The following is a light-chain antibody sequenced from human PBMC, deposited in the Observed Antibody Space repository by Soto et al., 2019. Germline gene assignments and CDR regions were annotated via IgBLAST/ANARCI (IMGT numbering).Light chain of an antibody. CDR2: WAS. V-gene: IGKV4-1*01. J-gene: IGKJ4*01. Sequence: DIVMTQSPDSLAVSLGERATINCKSSQSVLYSSNNKNYLAWYQQKQGQPPKXXIYWASTRDSGVPDRFSGSGSGTDFTLTISSLQAEDVAVYYCQQYYSTPLTFGGGTKVDIK. CDR3: QQYYSTPLT. CDR1: QSVLYSSNNKNY.